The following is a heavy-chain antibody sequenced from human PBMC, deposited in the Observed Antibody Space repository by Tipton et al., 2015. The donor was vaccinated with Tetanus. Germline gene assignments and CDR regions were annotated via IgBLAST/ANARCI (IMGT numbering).Heavy chain of an antibody. Sequence: TLSLTCTVSGGSISSADYYWSWIRQPPGKGLEWIGYVSDSGSTYSNPSLRSRIIISVDTSKNQFSLILSSVTAADTAVYYCARASPSGSYFVRYYSMDVWGQGTTGVVSS. CDR2: VSDSGST. CDR3: ARASPSGSYFVRYYSMDV. J-gene: IGHJ6*02. CDR1: GGSISSADYY. V-gene: IGHV4-30-4*01. D-gene: IGHD3-22*01.